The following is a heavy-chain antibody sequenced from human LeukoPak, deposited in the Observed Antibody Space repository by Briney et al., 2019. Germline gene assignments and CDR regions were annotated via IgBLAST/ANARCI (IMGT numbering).Heavy chain of an antibody. J-gene: IGHJ5*02. Sequence: PSETLSLTCTVSGGSISSSSYSWGWIRQPPGKGLEWIGSIYYSGSTYYNPSLKSRVTISVDTSKNQFSLKLSSVTAADTAVYYCARHPVAVMVRGVRGFDPWGQGTLVTVSS. CDR3: ARHPVAVMVRGVRGFDP. CDR2: IYYSGST. CDR1: GGSISSSSYS. V-gene: IGHV4-39*01. D-gene: IGHD3-10*01.